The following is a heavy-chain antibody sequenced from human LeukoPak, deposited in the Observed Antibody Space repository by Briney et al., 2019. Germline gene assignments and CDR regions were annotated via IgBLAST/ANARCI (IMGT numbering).Heavy chain of an antibody. Sequence: SETLSLTCTVSGGSISSYYWSWIRQPPGKGLEWIGYIYYSGSTNYNPSIKSRVPISVDTSKNKFSLKLSSVTAADTAVYYCASGGYCSSTSCYSDYWGQGTLVTVSS. CDR2: IYYSGST. V-gene: IGHV4-59*01. CDR1: GGSISSYY. J-gene: IGHJ4*02. D-gene: IGHD2-2*02. CDR3: ASGGYCSSTSCYSDY.